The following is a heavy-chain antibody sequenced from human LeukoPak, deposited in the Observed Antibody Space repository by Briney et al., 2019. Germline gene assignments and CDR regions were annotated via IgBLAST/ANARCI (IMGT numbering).Heavy chain of an antibody. D-gene: IGHD6-19*01. V-gene: IGHV4-34*01. Sequence: SETLSLTCAVYGGSFSGYYWSWIRQPPGKGLEWIGEINHSGSTNYNPSLKSRVTISVGTSKNQFSLKLSSVTAADTAVYYCARSGPLYSSGWYVRYWGQGTLVTVSS. CDR3: ARSGPLYSSGWYVRY. J-gene: IGHJ4*02. CDR2: INHSGST. CDR1: GGSFSGYY.